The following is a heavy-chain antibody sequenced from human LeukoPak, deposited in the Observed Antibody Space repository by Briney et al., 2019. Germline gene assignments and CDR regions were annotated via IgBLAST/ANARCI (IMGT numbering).Heavy chain of an antibody. Sequence: AKPSETLSLTCTVSGGSISSSSYYWGWIRQPPGKGLEWIGSIYYSGSTYYNPSLESRVTISVDTSKNQFSLKLSSVTAADTAVYYCARSPHYYYYGMDVWGQGTTVTVSS. CDR1: GGSISSSSYY. CDR3: ARSPHYYYYGMDV. J-gene: IGHJ6*02. V-gene: IGHV4-39*01. CDR2: IYYSGST.